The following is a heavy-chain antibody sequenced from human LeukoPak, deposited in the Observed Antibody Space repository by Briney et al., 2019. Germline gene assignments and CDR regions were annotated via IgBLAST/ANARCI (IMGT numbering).Heavy chain of an antibody. CDR3: ANYDSSGYGHLDY. D-gene: IGHD3-22*01. CDR2: IIPIVGTA. Sequence: SVKVSFKASGGTFSSYAFSWVRQAPGQGLEWMGGIIPIVGTAKYAQKFQGRVTITTDESTSTVSMELSSLRSEDTAVYYCANYDSSGYGHLDYWGQGTLVTVSS. V-gene: IGHV1-69*05. CDR1: GGTFSSYA. J-gene: IGHJ4*02.